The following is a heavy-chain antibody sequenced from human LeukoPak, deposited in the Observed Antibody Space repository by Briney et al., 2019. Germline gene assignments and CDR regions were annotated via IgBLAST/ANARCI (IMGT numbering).Heavy chain of an antibody. D-gene: IGHD6-13*01. J-gene: IGHJ4*02. CDR3: AKGLGIAAPGSGYYSPFDY. Sequence: PGGSLRLSCAASGFTFSSYAMSWVRQAPGKGLEWVSAISGSGGSTYYTDSVKGRFTISRDNSKNTLYLQMNSLRAEDTAVYYCAKGLGIAAPGSGYYSPFDYWGQGTLVTVSS. CDR2: ISGSGGST. V-gene: IGHV3-23*01. CDR1: GFTFSSYA.